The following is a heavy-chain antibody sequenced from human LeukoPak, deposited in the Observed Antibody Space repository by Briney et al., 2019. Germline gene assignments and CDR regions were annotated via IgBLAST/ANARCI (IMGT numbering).Heavy chain of an antibody. CDR1: GYSFTSYW. CDR3: ARLHYDVLTGPFDY. D-gene: IGHD3-9*01. V-gene: IGHV3-66*04. Sequence: GESLKISCKGSGYSFTSYWIGWVRQMPGKGLEWVSIIYSGGATFYADSVKGRFTISRENSKNTLWLQMNSLRAEDTAVYYCARLHYDVLTGPFDYWGQGTLVTVSS. J-gene: IGHJ4*02. CDR2: IYSGGAT.